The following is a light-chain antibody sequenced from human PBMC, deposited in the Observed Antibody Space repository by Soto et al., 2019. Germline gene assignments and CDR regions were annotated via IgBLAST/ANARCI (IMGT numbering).Light chain of an antibody. Sequence: QSALTQPASGSGSPGQSITVSCTGNSSDVGGYNFVSWYQQHPGKAPKLMIYDVSNRPSGVSDRFSGSKSGNTASLTISGLQAEDEADYYCSSYTNSITLYVFGTGTKVTVL. J-gene: IGLJ1*01. CDR1: SSDVGGYNF. CDR3: SSYTNSITLYV. V-gene: IGLV2-14*01. CDR2: DVS.